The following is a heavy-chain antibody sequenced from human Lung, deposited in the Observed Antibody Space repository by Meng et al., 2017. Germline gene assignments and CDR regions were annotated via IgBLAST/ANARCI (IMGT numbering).Heavy chain of an antibody. V-gene: IGHV6-1*01. D-gene: IGHD1-26*01. J-gene: IGHJ4*02. Sequence: QVQPPPSGPRVEKPSPTLPLTCALSRDSVSSNSVAWNWIRQSPSRGLEWLGRTNYRSKWYNDYAVSVKSRITINPDTSKNQFSLQLNSVTPEDTAVYYCARDHSGSYYVRFDYWGQGILVTVSS. CDR2: TNYRSKWYN. CDR3: ARDHSGSYYVRFDY. CDR1: RDSVSSNSVA.